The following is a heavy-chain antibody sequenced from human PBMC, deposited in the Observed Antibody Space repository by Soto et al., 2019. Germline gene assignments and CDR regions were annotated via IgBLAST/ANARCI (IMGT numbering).Heavy chain of an antibody. CDR2: ITPIFGTA. Sequence: QVQLVQSGADVKKPGSSVKVSCKASGGTXSSYAISWVRQAXXXGXXXMGGITPIFGTANYAQKFQGRVTITADESTSTAYMELSSLRSEDTAVYYCASRYYGSGSISTFDYWGQGTLVTVSS. V-gene: IGHV1-69*01. CDR1: GGTXSSYA. J-gene: IGHJ4*02. CDR3: ASRYYGSGSISTFDY. D-gene: IGHD3-10*01.